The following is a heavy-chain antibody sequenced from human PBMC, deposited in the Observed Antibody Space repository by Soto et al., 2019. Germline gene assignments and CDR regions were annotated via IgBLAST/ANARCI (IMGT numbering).Heavy chain of an antibody. Sequence: QVQLVQSGAEVKKPGASVKVSCKASGYAFSRYAINWIRQAPGQGLEWLGWINAGSGGTKYSQNFQGRITITRDTAASTVYLDLSSLRSDDTAVYYCARERGSTGTFDYWGKGTLVTVSS. CDR2: INAGSGGT. V-gene: IGHV1-3*01. CDR1: GYAFSRYA. J-gene: IGHJ4*02. CDR3: ARERGSTGTFDY. D-gene: IGHD4-17*01.